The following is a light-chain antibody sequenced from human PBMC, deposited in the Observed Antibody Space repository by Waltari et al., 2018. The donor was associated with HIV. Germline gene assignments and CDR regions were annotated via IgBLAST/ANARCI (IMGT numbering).Light chain of an antibody. J-gene: IGKJ3*01. Sequence: DIQLTQSPSFLSASVGDGVTITCRASQGISFHLAWYQQRPGKAPNLLIYAASTLQSVVPSRFSGSGSGTEFTLTISNLQPEDFATYYCQQLNTYPLTFGPGTTVDIK. CDR1: QGISFH. CDR2: AAS. CDR3: QQLNTYPLT. V-gene: IGKV1-9*01.